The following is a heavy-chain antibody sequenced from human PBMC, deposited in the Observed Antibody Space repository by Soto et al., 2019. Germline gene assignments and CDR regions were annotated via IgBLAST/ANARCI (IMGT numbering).Heavy chain of an antibody. J-gene: IGHJ4*02. CDR2: MNPNKGGT. Sequence: ASVKVSCKASGYSFTSYDITWVRQATGQGLEWMGWMNPNKGGTGYAQKFQGRVTITADESTSTAYMELSSLRSEDTAVYYCAKSIIRYYYDSSGYYYRYWGQGTLVTVSS. V-gene: IGHV1-8*01. CDR1: GYSFTSYD. CDR3: AKSIIRYYYDSSGYYYRY. D-gene: IGHD3-22*01.